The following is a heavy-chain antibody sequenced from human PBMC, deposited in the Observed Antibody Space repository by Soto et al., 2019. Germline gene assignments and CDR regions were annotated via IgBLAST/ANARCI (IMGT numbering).Heavy chain of an antibody. D-gene: IGHD3-10*01. V-gene: IGHV3-48*04. CDR3: ARDLPRGRYYFDY. J-gene: IGHJ4*02. CDR2: ISSSSSTI. Sequence: GGSLRLSCAASGFTFSSYSMNWVRQAPGKGLEWVSYISSSSSTIYYADSVKGRFTISRDNAKNSLYLQMNSLRAEDTAVYYCARDLPRGRYYFDYWGQGTLVTVSS. CDR1: GFTFSSYS.